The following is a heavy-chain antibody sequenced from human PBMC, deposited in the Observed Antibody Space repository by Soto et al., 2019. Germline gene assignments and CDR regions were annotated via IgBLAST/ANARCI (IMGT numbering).Heavy chain of an antibody. D-gene: IGHD3-9*01. J-gene: IGHJ6*02. V-gene: IGHV1-69*13. CDR2: IIPIFGTA. Sequence: GASVKVSCKVSGYTLTELSMHWVRQAPGQGLEWMGGIIPIFGTANYAQKFQGRVTITADESTSTAYMELSSLRSEDTAVYYCARATFDRFKARRSLLVYGMDVWGQGTTVTVSS. CDR1: GYTLTELS. CDR3: ARATFDRFKARRSLLVYGMDV.